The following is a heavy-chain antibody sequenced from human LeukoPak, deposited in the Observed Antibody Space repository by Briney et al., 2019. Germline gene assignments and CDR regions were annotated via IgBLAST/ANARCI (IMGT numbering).Heavy chain of an antibody. J-gene: IGHJ4*02. CDR1: GGSVSSYY. CDR2: IHYSGST. CDR3: ARANQYCSSTSCNYYFDY. D-gene: IGHD2-2*01. Sequence: SETLSLTCTVSGGSVSSYYWSWIRQPPGKGLEWIGYIHYSGSTNSNPSLKSRVTISVDTSKNQFSLRLSSVTAADTAVYYCARANQYCSSTSCNYYFDYWGQGALVTVSS. V-gene: IGHV4-59*08.